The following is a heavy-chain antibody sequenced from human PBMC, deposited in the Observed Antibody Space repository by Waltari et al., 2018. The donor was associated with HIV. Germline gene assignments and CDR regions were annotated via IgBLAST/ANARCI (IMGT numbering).Heavy chain of an antibody. J-gene: IGHJ6*02. CDR3: AKDPMDIVATINYYGMDV. D-gene: IGHD5-12*01. V-gene: IGHV3-23*01. CDR2: ISGSGGST. CDR1: GFPLRSYA. Sequence: EVQLLESGGGLVQPGGSLRLSCAASGFPLRSYAMRWVRQAPGKGLEWVSAISGSGGSTYYADSVKGRFTISRDNSKNTLYLQMNSLRAEDTAVYYWAKDPMDIVATINYYGMDVWGQGTTVTVSS.